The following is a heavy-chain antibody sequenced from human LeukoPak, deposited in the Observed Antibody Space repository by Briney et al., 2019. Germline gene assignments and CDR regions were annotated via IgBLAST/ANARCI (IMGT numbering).Heavy chain of an antibody. Sequence: GASVKVSCKASGYTFTSYAMNWVRQAPGQGLEWMGWINTNTGNPTYAQGFTGRFVFSLDTSVSTAYLQISSLKAEDTAVYYCARGGSLYSSSWSYDYYYYMDVWGKGTTVTVSS. J-gene: IGHJ6*03. CDR1: GYTFTSYA. V-gene: IGHV7-4-1*02. CDR2: INTNTGNP. D-gene: IGHD6-13*01. CDR3: ARGGSLYSSSWSYDYYYYMDV.